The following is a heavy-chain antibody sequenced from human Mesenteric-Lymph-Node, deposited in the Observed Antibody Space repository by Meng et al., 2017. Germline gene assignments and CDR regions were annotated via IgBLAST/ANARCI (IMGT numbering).Heavy chain of an antibody. D-gene: IGHD3-9*01. Sequence: GESLKISCAASGFTFSSYAMSWVRQAPGKRLEWVSTISASGDTTYYADSVKGRFTISRDNSKNTLYLQMNSLRAEDTAVYYCARDRRYDILTGYYAEYYYYGMNVWGQGTTVTVSS. CDR1: GFTFSSYA. V-gene: IGHV3-23*01. CDR2: ISASGDTT. J-gene: IGHJ6*02. CDR3: ARDRRYDILTGYYAEYYYYGMNV.